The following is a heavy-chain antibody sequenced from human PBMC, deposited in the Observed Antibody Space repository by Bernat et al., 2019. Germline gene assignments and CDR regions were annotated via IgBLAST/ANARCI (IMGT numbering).Heavy chain of an antibody. CDR2: IWYDGSNK. CDR3: ARDNSGYFDY. V-gene: IGHV3-33*01. D-gene: IGHD3-22*01. CDR1: GFIFGGFG. Sequence: QVHLVESGGGVVQPGRSLRLSCAASGFIFGGFGMHWVRQAPGKGLELVAVIWYDGSNKYYVDSVKGRFTISRDNSKNTLHLQMNSLRAEDTALYYCARDNSGYFDYWGQGTLVTVST. J-gene: IGHJ4*02.